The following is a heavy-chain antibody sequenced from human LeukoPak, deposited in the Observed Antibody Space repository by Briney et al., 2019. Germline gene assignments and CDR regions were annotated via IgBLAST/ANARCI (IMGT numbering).Heavy chain of an antibody. J-gene: IGHJ4*02. Sequence: TGGSLRLSFAASGFTFIRYTINWVRQAPGKGLEWVSSISSNGAYIYYADSMEGRFTISRDNAKNSLSLQMDSLRAEDTAIYYCAREGGRGSSNLDYFDYWGQGMLVTVSS. CDR3: AREGGRGSSNLDYFDY. CDR1: GFTFIRYT. V-gene: IGHV3-21*01. CDR2: ISSNGAYI. D-gene: IGHD2-15*01.